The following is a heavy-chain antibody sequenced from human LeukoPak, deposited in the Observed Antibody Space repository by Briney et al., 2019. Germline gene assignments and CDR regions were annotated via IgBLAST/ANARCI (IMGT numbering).Heavy chain of an antibody. J-gene: IGHJ2*01. D-gene: IGHD3-10*01. CDR2: INHSGST. V-gene: IGHV4-34*01. CDR1: GGSFSGYY. Sequence: PSETLSLTCAVYGGSFSGYYWSWIRQPPGKGLDWIGEINHSGSTNYNPSLKSRVTISVDTSKNQLSLKLSSVTAADTAVYYCARGGPPESPYYGSISWYFDLWGRGTLVTVSS. CDR3: ARGGPPESPYYGSISWYFDL.